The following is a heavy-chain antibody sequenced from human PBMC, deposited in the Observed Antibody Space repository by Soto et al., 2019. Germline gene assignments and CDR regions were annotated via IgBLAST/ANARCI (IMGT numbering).Heavy chain of an antibody. V-gene: IGHV1-3*01. J-gene: IGHJ4*02. CDR3: AREQQLDTGNFDY. Sequence: QVQHVQSGAELKKPGASVRVSCKASGYIFTNYAIHWVRQAPGQRLEWIAWINAGNGNTKYSQSFQDRLTVTRDTSATTVYMELSSLKFEDTAVYYCAREQQLDTGNFDYWGQGTLVTVSS. CDR1: GYIFTNYA. D-gene: IGHD1-1*01. CDR2: INAGNGNT.